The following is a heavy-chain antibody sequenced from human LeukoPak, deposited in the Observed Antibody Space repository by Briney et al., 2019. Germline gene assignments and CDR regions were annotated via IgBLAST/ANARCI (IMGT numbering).Heavy chain of an antibody. CDR3: ARDGMIGSGSYLDY. CDR1: GFTFSSYG. J-gene: IGHJ4*02. CDR2: IWYDGSNK. Sequence: TGGSLRLSCAASGFTFSSYGMHWVRQAPGKGLEWVAVIWYDGSNKYYADSVKGRFTISRDNSKNTLCLQMNSLRAEDTAVYYCARDGMIGSGSYLDYWGQGTLVTVSS. D-gene: IGHD3-10*01. V-gene: IGHV3-33*01.